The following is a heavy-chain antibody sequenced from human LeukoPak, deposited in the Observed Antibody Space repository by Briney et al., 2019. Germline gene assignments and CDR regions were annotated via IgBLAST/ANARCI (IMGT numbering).Heavy chain of an antibody. CDR3: ARRMAYSWYKSPFGY. V-gene: IGHV1-2*02. Sequence: ASVTVSCKASGYTFTGYYMHWVRQAPGQGLEWMGWINPNSGGTNYAQKFQGRVTMTRDTSISTAYMELSRLRSDDTAVYYCARRMAYSWYKSPFGYWGQGTLVTVSS. CDR1: GYTFTGYY. D-gene: IGHD6-13*01. CDR2: INPNSGGT. J-gene: IGHJ4*02.